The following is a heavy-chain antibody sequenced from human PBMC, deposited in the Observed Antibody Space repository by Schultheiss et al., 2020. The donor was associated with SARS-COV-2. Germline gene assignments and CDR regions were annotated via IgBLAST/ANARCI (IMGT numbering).Heavy chain of an antibody. V-gene: IGHV3-30*02. CDR3: AKSGSGSYYSAFDI. D-gene: IGHD3-10*01. Sequence: GGSLRLSCAASGFTFSSYAMHWVRQAPGKGLEWVAVIWYHGSIKYYADSVKGRFTISRDNSKNTLYLQMNSLRAEDTAVYYCAKSGSGSYYSAFDIWGQGTMVTVSS. J-gene: IGHJ3*02. CDR2: IWYHGSIK. CDR1: GFTFSSYA.